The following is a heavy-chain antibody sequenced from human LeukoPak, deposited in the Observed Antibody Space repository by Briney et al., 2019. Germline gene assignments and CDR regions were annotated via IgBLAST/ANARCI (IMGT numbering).Heavy chain of an antibody. Sequence: PSETLSLTCTVSGGSIGSYYWSWIRQPPGKGLEWIGYIYYSGSTNYNPSLKSRVTISVDTSKNQFSLKLSSVTAADTAVYYCARARSYGMDVWGQGTTVTVSS. CDR2: IYYSGST. CDR1: GGSIGSYY. J-gene: IGHJ6*02. CDR3: ARARSYGMDV. D-gene: IGHD3-3*01. V-gene: IGHV4-59*01.